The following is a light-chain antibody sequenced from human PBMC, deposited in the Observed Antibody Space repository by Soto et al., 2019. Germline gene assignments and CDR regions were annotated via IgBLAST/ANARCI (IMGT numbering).Light chain of an antibody. Sequence: QSALTQPRSVSGSPGQSVTISCTGTSSDVGGHDYVSWYQQQPGKAPKLMISSVSRRPSGVPDRFSGSKSGNTASLTISGLQIEDEADYYCCSYAGSYTYVFGTGTKLTVL. J-gene: IGLJ1*01. CDR2: SVS. CDR3: CSYAGSYTYV. CDR1: SSDVGGHDY. V-gene: IGLV2-11*01.